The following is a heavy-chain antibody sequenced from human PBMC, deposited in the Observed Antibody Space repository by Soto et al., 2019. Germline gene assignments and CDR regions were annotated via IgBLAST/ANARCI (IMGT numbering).Heavy chain of an antibody. J-gene: IGHJ4*02. D-gene: IGHD3-3*01. CDR3: ARGHYDFWSGYFATIDY. CDR1: GGSISNYY. V-gene: IGHV4-59*08. Sequence: QVQLQESGPGLVKPSETLSLTCTVSGGSISNYYWSWIRQPPGKGLEWIGYIHYSGSTKYNPSLKSRVAISADTSKNQFSLKLSSVTAADTAMYYCARGHYDFWSGYFATIDYWGRGTLVTVS. CDR2: IHYSGST.